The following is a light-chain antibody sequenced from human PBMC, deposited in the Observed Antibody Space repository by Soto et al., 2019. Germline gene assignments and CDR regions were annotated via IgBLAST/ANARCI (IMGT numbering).Light chain of an antibody. CDR2: GAS. CDR1: QSVLYISHNKNY. CDR3: NHRSGWPAIS. V-gene: IGKV4-1*01. J-gene: IGKJ5*01. Sequence: DMVMTQTPHSLALSLGERVSINXNSSQSVLYISHNKNYLAWYQQKPGKAXRVLFXGASNRATGIKERLSGSGSGKDFTLNINSIEPEEFAVYYCNHRSGWPAISFGQGTRLEIK.